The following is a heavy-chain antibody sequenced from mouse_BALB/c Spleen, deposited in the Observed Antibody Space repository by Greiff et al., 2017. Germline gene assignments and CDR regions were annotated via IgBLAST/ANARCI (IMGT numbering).Heavy chain of an antibody. CDR3: ARPYYYGSSYAMDY. D-gene: IGHD1-1*01. V-gene: IGHV7-3*02. Sequence: EVKVVESGGGLVQPGGSLRLSCATSGFTFTDYYMSWVRQPPGKALEWLGFIRNKANGYTTEYSASVKGRFTISRDNSQSILYLQMNTLRAEDSATYYCARPYYYGSSYAMDYWGQGTSVTVSS. CDR1: GFTFTDYY. J-gene: IGHJ4*01. CDR2: IRNKANGYTT.